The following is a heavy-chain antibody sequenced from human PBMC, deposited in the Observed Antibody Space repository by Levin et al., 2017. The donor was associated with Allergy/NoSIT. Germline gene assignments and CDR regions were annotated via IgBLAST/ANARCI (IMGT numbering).Heavy chain of an antibody. CDR1: GYSFSRYW. V-gene: IGHV5-51*01. Sequence: KVSCKGSGYSFSRYWIGWVRQMPGEGLEWMGIIFASDSTTKYSPSFEDQVTISVDRSTSSAFLQWNSLKASDTAMYYCTRARNGDFYFDYMGQGTLVTVSS. J-gene: IGHJ4*02. D-gene: IGHD4-17*01. CDR2: IFASDSTT. CDR3: TRARNGDFYFDY.